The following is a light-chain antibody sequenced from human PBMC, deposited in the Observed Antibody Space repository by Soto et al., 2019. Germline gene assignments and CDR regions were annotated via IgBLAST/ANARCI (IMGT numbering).Light chain of an antibody. V-gene: IGLV1-44*01. CDR2: SDD. CDR1: NSNIGRYS. Sequence: QSVLTQPPSLSETPGQRVTISCSGSNSNIGRYSVNWYQHFPGTAPKILIYSDDERPSGVPDRFSGSKSGTSASLAISGLQSEDEAEYYCAAWDDNLNGPLFGGGTKLTVL. J-gene: IGLJ3*02. CDR3: AAWDDNLNGPL.